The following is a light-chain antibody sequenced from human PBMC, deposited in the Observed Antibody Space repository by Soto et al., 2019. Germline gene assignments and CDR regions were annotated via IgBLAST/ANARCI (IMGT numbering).Light chain of an antibody. V-gene: IGKV3-15*01. J-gene: IGKJ1*01. CDR1: QSVSNN. CDR2: RAS. CDR3: QQYNNWPRT. Sequence: EIVMTQSPATLSVSPGERATLSCRASQSVSNNLAWYQQKPGQAPRLPFYRASTRATGIPASFSGSGSGTEFTLTISSLQSEDFAVYYCQQYNNWPRTFGQGTKVDIK.